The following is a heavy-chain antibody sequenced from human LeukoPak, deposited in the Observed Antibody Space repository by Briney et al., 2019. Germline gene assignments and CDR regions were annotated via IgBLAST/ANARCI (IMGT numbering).Heavy chain of an antibody. CDR2: INSDGSST. V-gene: IGHV3-74*01. D-gene: IGHD3-22*01. Sequence: PGGSLRLSCAASGFTFSSYWMHWVRQAPGKGLVWVSRINSDGSSTSYADSVKGRFTISRDNAKNTLYLQMNSLRAEDTAVYYCAKDTPSPYFYDSSGFDYWGQGTLVTVSS. CDR1: GFTFSSYW. CDR3: AKDTPSPYFYDSSGFDY. J-gene: IGHJ4*02.